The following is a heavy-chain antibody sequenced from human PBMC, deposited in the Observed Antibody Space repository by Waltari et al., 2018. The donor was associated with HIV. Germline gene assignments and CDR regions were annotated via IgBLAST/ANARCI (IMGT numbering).Heavy chain of an antibody. Sequence: QSTLKESGPTLVKPTQTLTLTCSVSGFSLVTSGVRVGWSRQPLGKALAWLALIYWDNDKSYSPSLKSRLTITKDTSKNQVVLTMTNMDPVDTATYYCAHRLSNYGYFDYWGQGTLVTVSS. CDR1: GFSLVTSGVR. J-gene: IGHJ4*02. V-gene: IGHV2-5*02. D-gene: IGHD4-4*01. CDR3: AHRLSNYGYFDY. CDR2: IYWDNDK.